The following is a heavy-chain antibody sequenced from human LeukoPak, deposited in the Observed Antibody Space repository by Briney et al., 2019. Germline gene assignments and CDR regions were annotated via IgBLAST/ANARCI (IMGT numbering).Heavy chain of an antibody. D-gene: IGHD4-17*01. J-gene: IGHJ4*02. Sequence: PSETLSLTCTVSGGSISSYYWSWIRQPPGKGLEWIGYIYYSGSTNYNPSLKSRVTISVDTSKNQFSLKLSSVTAADTAVYYCARENLYGDYDDYWGQRTLVTVSS. CDR3: ARENLYGDYDDY. CDR1: GGSISSYY. V-gene: IGHV4-59*01. CDR2: IYYSGST.